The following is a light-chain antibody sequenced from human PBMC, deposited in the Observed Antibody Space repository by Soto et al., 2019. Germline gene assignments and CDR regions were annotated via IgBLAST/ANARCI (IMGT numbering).Light chain of an antibody. CDR3: QQYNTWSST. CDR1: QSVSSN. CDR2: GAS. J-gene: IGKJ5*01. V-gene: IGKV3-15*01. Sequence: IVMTQSPATLSVSPGERATLSCRASQSVSSNLAWYQQKPGQAPRLLIYGASTRATGIPARFSGSGSGTEFTLTISSLQSEDFAVYYCQQYNTWSSTFGQGTRLEIK.